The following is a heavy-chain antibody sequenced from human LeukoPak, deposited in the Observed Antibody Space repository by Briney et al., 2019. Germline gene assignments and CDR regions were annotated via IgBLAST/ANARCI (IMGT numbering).Heavy chain of an antibody. V-gene: IGHV4-39*01. CDR2: IYYSGST. J-gene: IGHJ4*02. Sequence: SETLSLTCTVSGGSISSSSYYWGWIRQPPGKGLEWIGSIYYSGSTYCNPSLKSRVTISVDTSKNQFSLKLSSVTAADTAVYYCARLIAARLYFDYWGQGTLVTVSS. D-gene: IGHD6-6*01. CDR1: GGSISSSSYY. CDR3: ARLIAARLYFDY.